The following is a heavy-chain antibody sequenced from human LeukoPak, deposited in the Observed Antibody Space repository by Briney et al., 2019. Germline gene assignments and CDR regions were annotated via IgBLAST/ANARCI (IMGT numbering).Heavy chain of an antibody. Sequence: ASVKVSCKASGYTFTSYGISWVRQAPGQGLEWMGWISAYNGNTNYAQKLQGRVTMTTDTSTSTAYMELRSLRSDDTAVYYCARDCTNGVCTDWFDPWGQGTLVTVSS. V-gene: IGHV1-18*01. D-gene: IGHD2-8*01. CDR2: ISAYNGNT. CDR1: GYTFTSYG. J-gene: IGHJ5*02. CDR3: ARDCTNGVCTDWFDP.